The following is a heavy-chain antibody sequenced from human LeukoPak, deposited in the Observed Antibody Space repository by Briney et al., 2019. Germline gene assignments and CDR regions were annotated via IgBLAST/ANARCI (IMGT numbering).Heavy chain of an antibody. D-gene: IGHD3-3*02. CDR1: GFTFSTYN. J-gene: IGHJ5*02. V-gene: IGHV3-21*01. Sequence: GGSLRLSCAASGFTFSTYNFNWVRQAPGKGLEWVSSISSGSTYAYYADSVKGRFTISRDNAKNSVFLQMNSLRAEDTAVYYCARDGSIRTYNWFDPWGQGTLVTVSS. CDR2: ISSGSTYA. CDR3: ARDGSIRTYNWFDP.